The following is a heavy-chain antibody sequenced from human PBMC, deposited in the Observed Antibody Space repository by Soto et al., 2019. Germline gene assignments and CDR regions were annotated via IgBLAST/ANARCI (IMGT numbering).Heavy chain of an antibody. CDR1: GFTFSSYG. D-gene: IGHD6-19*01. J-gene: IGHJ5*02. CDR3: AREDHGRLAVVGISGFDP. V-gene: IGHV3-30*03. CDR2: ISYDGRNK. Sequence: QVQVVESGGDLVKPGGSLRLSCAGSGFTFSSYGMHWVRQAPAKGLEWVAVISYDGRNKYYTDSVKGRFTISRDNSKSTLYLQMNSLRVEDSALYYCAREDHGRLAVVGISGFDPWGQGTRVIVSS.